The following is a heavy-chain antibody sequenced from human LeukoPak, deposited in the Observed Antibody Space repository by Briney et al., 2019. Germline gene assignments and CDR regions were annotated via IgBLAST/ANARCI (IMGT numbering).Heavy chain of an antibody. V-gene: IGHV4-59*01. J-gene: IGHJ5*02. D-gene: IGHD2-15*01. CDR1: GGSISSYY. CDR3: ARVECSGRSCYYDNWFDP. Sequence: SETLSLTCTVSGGSISSYYWSWIRQPPGKGLEWIGYIYYSGSTNYNPSLKSRVTISVDTSKNQFSLKLSSVTAADTAVYYCARVECSGRSCYYDNWFDPWGQGTLVTVSS. CDR2: IYYSGST.